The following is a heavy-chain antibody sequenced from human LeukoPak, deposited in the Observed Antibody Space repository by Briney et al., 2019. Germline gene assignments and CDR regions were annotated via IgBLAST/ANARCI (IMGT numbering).Heavy chain of an antibody. CDR1: GFTFDDYA. CDR2: ISGSDGNT. CDR3: AKAATFYYGSDL. V-gene: IGHV3-23*01. Sequence: GGSLRLSCAGSGFTFDDYAMHWVRQAPGKGLEWVSAISGSDGNTYYADSVKGRFTVSRDDSKNTLYLQMNRLRAEDTALYYCAKAATFYYGSDLWGQGILVAVSS. J-gene: IGHJ4*02. D-gene: IGHD3-10*01.